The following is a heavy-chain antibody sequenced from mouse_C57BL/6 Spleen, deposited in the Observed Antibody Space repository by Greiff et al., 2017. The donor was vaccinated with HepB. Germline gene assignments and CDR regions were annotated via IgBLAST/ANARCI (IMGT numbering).Heavy chain of an antibody. D-gene: IGHD1-1*01. CDR2: ISGGGGNT. Sequence: EVKVVESGGGLVKPGGSLKLSCAASGFTFSSYTMSWVRQTPEKRLEWVATISGGGGNTYYPDSVKGRFTISRDNAKNTLYLQMSSLRSEDTALYYCARLGYYGSSYWFAYWGQGTLVTVSA. V-gene: IGHV5-9*01. J-gene: IGHJ3*01. CDR3: ARLGYYGSSYWFAY. CDR1: GFTFSSYT.